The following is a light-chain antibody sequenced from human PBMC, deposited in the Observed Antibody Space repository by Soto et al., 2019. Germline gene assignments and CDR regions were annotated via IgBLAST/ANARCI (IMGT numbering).Light chain of an antibody. CDR3: SSYSTSYTWV. V-gene: IGLV2-14*01. J-gene: IGLJ3*02. CDR2: GVT. CDR1: SSDIGSQNF. Sequence: QSALTQPASVSGSPGRSITISCTGTSSDIGSQNFVSWHQQRPGKAPKFIIYGVTNRPSGVSNRFSGSKSGNTASLTISGLQADDEADYYCSSYSTSYTWVFGGGTKLTVL.